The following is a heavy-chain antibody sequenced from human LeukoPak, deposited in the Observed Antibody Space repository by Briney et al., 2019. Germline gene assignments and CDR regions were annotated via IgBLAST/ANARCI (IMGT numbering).Heavy chain of an antibody. J-gene: IGHJ6*03. D-gene: IGHD4-11*01. CDR3: ARGLTIGYYYMDV. CDR2: INHSESN. V-gene: IGHV4-34*01. Sequence: SDPLSLPCAVYGGSFSGYYWRWLRQPPGKGLEWIGEINHSESNNYNPSLKSRVTISVDTSKNQFSLKLSSVTAADTAVYYCARGLTIGYYYMDVWGKGTTVTVSS. CDR1: GGSFSGYY.